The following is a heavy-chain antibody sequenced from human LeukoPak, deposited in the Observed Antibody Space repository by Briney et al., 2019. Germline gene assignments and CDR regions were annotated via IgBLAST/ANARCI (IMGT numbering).Heavy chain of an antibody. J-gene: IGHJ6*03. Sequence: GGSLRLSCAASGFTFSTYTMSWVRQAPGKGLEWVSSISGSGSTTYYADSVKGRFPISRDNSKNTLNLQMNSLRAEDTAVYYCAESYYYYYMDVWGKGTTVTV. V-gene: IGHV3-23*01. CDR3: AESYYYYYMDV. CDR2: ISGSGSTT. CDR1: GFTFSTYT.